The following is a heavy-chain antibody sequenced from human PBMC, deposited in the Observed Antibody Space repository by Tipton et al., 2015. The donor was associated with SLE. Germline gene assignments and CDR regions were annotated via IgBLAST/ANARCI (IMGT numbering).Heavy chain of an antibody. J-gene: IGHJ2*01. D-gene: IGHD3-16*01. Sequence: TLSLTCTVSGGSISSGGYYWSWIRQHPGKGLEWIGYIYYSGSTYYNPSLKSRVTISIDTSKNQFSLKLSSVTAADTAVYYCARKRLPDLDFDLCARGTLVTVSS. V-gene: IGHV4-31*03. CDR3: ARKRLPDLDFDL. CDR1: GGSISSGGYY. CDR2: IYYSGST.